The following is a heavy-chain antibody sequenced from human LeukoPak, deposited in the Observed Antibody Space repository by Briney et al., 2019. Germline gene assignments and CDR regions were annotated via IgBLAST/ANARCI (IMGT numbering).Heavy chain of an antibody. D-gene: IGHD3-22*01. CDR1: GRSISSYY. Sequence: SDPLSLTCTVSGRSISSYYWSWIRQPPGKGLEWIGYIYYSGSTNYNPSLKSRVSISVDTSKNQFSLKLSSVTAADTAVYYCARGNYDSSGYYQNYFDYWGQGTLVTVSS. J-gene: IGHJ4*02. V-gene: IGHV4-59*07. CDR2: IYYSGST. CDR3: ARGNYDSSGYYQNYFDY.